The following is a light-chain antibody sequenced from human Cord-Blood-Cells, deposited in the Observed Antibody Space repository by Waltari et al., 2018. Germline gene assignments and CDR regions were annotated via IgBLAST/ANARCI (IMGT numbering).Light chain of an antibody. CDR2: KDS. Sequence: LTQPPSVSVSPGQTARITCSGDALPKQYAYWYQQKPGQAPVLVIYKDSERPSGIPERFSGSSSGTTVTLTISGVQAEDEADYYCQSADSSGTYVVFGGGTKLTVL. CDR3: QSADSSGTYVV. CDR1: ALPKQY. J-gene: IGLJ2*01. V-gene: IGLV3-25*02.